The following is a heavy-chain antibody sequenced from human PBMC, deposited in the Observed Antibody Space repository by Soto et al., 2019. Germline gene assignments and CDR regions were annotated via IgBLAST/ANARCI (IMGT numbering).Heavy chain of an antibody. CDR2: INHSGST. D-gene: IGHD2-21*02. CDR3: ARGLRVVTALDYFDY. CDR1: GGSFSGYY. J-gene: IGHJ4*02. V-gene: IGHV4-34*01. Sequence: SETLSLTCAVYGGSFSGYYWSWIRQPPGKGLEWIGEINHSGSTNYNPSLKSRVTISVDTSKNQFSLKLSSVTAADTAVYYCARGLRVVTALDYFDYWGRGTLVTVSS.